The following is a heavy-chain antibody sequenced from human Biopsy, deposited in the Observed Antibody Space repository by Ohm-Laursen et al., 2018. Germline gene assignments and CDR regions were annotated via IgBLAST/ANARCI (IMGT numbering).Heavy chain of an antibody. J-gene: IGHJ4*02. D-gene: IGHD2/OR15-2a*01. V-gene: IGHV1-46*01. CDR2: INPGGNST. CDR3: ARVFCTSTTCYGLLDN. CDR1: GYTFTTYY. Sequence: ASVKVSCKASGYTFTTYYIHWVRQAPGQGLEWMGIINPGGNSTAYTQNFQGRVTMTWDTSTNTAHMELRSLRSDDTAVYYCARVFCTSTTCYGLLDNWGQGTVVTVSS.